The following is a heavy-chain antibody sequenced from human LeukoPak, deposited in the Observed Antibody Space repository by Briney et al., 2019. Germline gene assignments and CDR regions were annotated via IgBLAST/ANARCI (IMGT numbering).Heavy chain of an antibody. V-gene: IGHV2-5*01. CDR1: GFSLSTSGVG. Sequence: SGPTLVNPTQTLTLTCTFSGFSLSTSGVGVGWIRQPPGKALEWLALIYWNDDKRYSPSLKSRLTITKDTSKNQVVLTMTNMDPVDTATYYCAHVVANCTNGVCYVAAFDIWGQGTMVTVSS. D-gene: IGHD2-8*01. J-gene: IGHJ3*02. CDR2: IYWNDDK. CDR3: AHVVANCTNGVCYVAAFDI.